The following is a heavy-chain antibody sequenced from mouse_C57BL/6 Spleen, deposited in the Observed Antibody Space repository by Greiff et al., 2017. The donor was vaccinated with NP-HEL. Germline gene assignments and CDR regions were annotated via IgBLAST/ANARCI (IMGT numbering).Heavy chain of an antibody. V-gene: IGHV3-6*01. Sequence: EVKLVESGPGLVKPSQSLSLTCSVTGYSITSGYYWNWIRQFPGNKLEWMGYISYDGSNNYNPSLKNRISITRDTSKNQFFLKLNSVTTEDTATYYCARVGEYDGYYFDYWGQGTTLTVSS. CDR3: ARVGEYDGYYFDY. J-gene: IGHJ2*01. D-gene: IGHD2-3*01. CDR2: ISYDGSN. CDR1: GYSITSGYY.